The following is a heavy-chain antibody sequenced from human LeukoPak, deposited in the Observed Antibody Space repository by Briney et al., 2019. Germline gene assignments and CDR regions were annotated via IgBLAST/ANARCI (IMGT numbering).Heavy chain of an antibody. J-gene: IGHJ4*02. D-gene: IGHD6-6*01. V-gene: IGHV3-23*01. CDR3: AIVEGLNYFDY. CDR1: GFTFNSYA. CDR2: ISGSGGST. Sequence: PGGSLRLSCAAAGFTFNSYAMSWVRQAPGKGLEWVSAISGSGGSTYYADSVKGRFTISRDNSKNTLYLQMNSLRAEDTAVYYCAIVEGLNYFDYWGQGTLVTVSS.